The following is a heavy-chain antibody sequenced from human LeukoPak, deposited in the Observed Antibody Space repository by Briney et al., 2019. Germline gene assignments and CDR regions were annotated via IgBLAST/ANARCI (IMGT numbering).Heavy chain of an antibody. CDR2: ISPYNGNT. CDR3: ARDNTWYFDL. CDR1: GYAFSSYA. J-gene: IGHJ2*01. Sequence: ASVKVSCKASGYAFSSYAISWVRQAPGQGLEWMGWISPYNGNTNSAQRFQGRVTMTTDTSTSAAYMELTSLRPDDTAVYYCARDNTWYFDLWGRGTLVTVSS. V-gene: IGHV1-18*01. D-gene: IGHD2/OR15-2a*01.